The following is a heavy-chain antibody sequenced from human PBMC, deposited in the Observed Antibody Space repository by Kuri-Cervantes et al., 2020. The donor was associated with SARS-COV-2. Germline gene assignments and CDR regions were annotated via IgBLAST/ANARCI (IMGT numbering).Heavy chain of an antibody. CDR1: GYTFTGYY. CDR3: ARDRGYDILTGYYSFDY. CDR2: INPNSGGT. D-gene: IGHD3-9*01. J-gene: IGHJ4*02. V-gene: IGHV1-2*02. Sequence: ASVKVSCKASGYTFTGYYMHWVRQAPGQGLEWMGWINPNSGGTNYAQKFQGRVTMTRDTSISTAYVELSRLRSDDTAVYYCARDRGYDILTGYYSFDYWGQGTLVTVSS.